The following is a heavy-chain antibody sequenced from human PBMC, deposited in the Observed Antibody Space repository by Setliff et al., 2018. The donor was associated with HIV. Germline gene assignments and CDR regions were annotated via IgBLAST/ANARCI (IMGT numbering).Heavy chain of an antibody. D-gene: IGHD3-22*01. CDR1: GGSTSNEY. Sequence: SETLSLTCTGSGGSTSNEYWSWIRQPPGNGLEWIGYIYDRWSPKYNPSLKSRVTISIDTSKSQISLKLTSVTAADTAMYHCARVYYFDSSGHYQSGDVFDVSGQATMVAVSS. V-gene: IGHV4-59*01. CDR2: IYDRWSP. CDR3: ARVYYFDSSGHYQSGDVFDV. J-gene: IGHJ3*01.